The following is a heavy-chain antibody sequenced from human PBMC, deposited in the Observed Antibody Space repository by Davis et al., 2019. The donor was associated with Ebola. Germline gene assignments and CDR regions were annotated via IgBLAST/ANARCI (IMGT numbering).Heavy chain of an antibody. CDR1: GYTFTSYG. CDR3: ARDLGVAAVNMDV. Sequence: ASVKVSCKASGYTFTSYGISWVRQAPGQGLEWMGWISAYNGNTNYAQKLQGRVTMTRDTSISTAYMELSRLRSDDTAVYYCARDLGVAAVNMDVWGQGTTVTVSS. CDR2: ISAYNGNT. J-gene: IGHJ6*02. D-gene: IGHD2-15*01. V-gene: IGHV1-18*01.